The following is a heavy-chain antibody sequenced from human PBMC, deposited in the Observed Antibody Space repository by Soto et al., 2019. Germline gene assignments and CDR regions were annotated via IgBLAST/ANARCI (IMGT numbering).Heavy chain of an antibody. CDR2: IIPIFGTA. Sequence: ASVKVTWKDCRGGFSSYAISWVRQAPGQGLEWMGGIIPIFGTANYAQKFQGRVTITADESTSTAYMELSSLRSENTAVYYCARETTGYSSSWDDAFDIWGQGTMVTVSS. J-gene: IGHJ3*02. D-gene: IGHD6-13*01. CDR3: ARETTGYSSSWDDAFDI. V-gene: IGHV1-69*13. CDR1: RGGFSSYA.